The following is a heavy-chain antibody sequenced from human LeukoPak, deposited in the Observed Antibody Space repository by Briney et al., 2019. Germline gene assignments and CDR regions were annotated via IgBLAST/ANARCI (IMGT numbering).Heavy chain of an antibody. Sequence: ASVKVSCKASGYTCTSYYMHWVRQATGQGLEWMGIINPSGGSTSYAQKFQGSVTMTRDMSTSTAYMELSSLRSEDTAVYYCARSSGSYYTGYFDYWGQGTLVTVSS. CDR2: INPSGGST. CDR1: GYTCTSYY. J-gene: IGHJ4*02. CDR3: ARSSGSYYTGYFDY. D-gene: IGHD1-26*01. V-gene: IGHV1-46*01.